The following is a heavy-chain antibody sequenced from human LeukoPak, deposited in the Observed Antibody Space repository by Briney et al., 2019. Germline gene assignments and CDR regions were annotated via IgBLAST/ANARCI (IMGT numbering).Heavy chain of an antibody. CDR3: ACLTTADAFDI. V-gene: IGHV4-59*01. Sequence: PSETLSLTCTVSGGSISSYYWSWLRQPPGKGLEYIGYTHYSGSTNYNPSLKSRVTISVDTSKNQFSLKLSSVTAADTAVYYCACLTTADAFDIWGQGTMVTVSS. J-gene: IGHJ3*02. CDR1: GGSISSYY. CDR2: THYSGST. D-gene: IGHD3-22*01.